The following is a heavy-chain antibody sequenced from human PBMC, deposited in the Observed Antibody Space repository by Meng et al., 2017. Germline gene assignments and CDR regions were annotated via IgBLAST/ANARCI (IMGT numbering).Heavy chain of an antibody. CDR3: ASLTGWFDP. V-gene: IGHV1-69*06. CDR1: GGTFSSDA. CDR2: IIPIFGTA. J-gene: IGHJ5*02. Sequence: QVQVVESGGEVKNPGSSVKVPGKASGGTFSSDAISWGRQAPGQGLEWMGGIIPIFGTANYAQKLQGRVTITADKSTSTAYMELSSLRSEDTAVYYCASLTGWFDPWGQGTLVTVSS. D-gene: IGHD3-10*01.